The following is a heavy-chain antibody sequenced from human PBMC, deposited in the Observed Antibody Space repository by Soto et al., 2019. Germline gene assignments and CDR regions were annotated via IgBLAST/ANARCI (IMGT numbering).Heavy chain of an antibody. Sequence: ASVKVSCKASGGTFSSYTISWVRQAPGQGLEWMGIINPSGGSTSYAQKFQGRVTMTRDTSTSTVYMELSSLRSEDTAVYYCARAVDIVDAFDIWGQGTMVTVSS. D-gene: IGHD2-15*01. J-gene: IGHJ3*02. CDR2: INPSGGST. CDR3: ARAVDIVDAFDI. CDR1: GGTFSSYT. V-gene: IGHV1-46*01.